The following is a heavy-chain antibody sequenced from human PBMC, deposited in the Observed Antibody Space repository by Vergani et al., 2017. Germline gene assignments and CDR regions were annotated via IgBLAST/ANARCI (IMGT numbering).Heavy chain of an antibody. D-gene: IGHD2/OR15-2a*01. CDR1: GASFSGYH. V-gene: IGHV4-34*01. Sequence: QVQLQQRGAGLLKPSETLYLTCGISGASFSGYHCSWSRQSPGKGLEWIGEITDGGGTNYNPSLASRVSMSLDLAENHFSLRLDSVTAADTAIYYCARGLGTTWPIGPYWGQGTLVTVSS. CDR2: ITDGGGT. J-gene: IGHJ4*02. CDR3: ARGLGTTWPIGPY.